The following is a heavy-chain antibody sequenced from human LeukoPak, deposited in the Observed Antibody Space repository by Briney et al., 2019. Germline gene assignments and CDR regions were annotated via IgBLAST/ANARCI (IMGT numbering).Heavy chain of an antibody. V-gene: IGHV1-24*01. CDR1: GYTLAELS. J-gene: IGHJ4*02. CDR2: FDPEDGET. CDR3: ATAGGGRIRFLEWFSFDY. D-gene: IGHD3-3*01. Sequence: VASVKVSCKVSGYTLAELSMHWVRQAPGKGLEWMGGFDPEDGETIYAQKFQGRVTMTEDTSTDTAYMELSSLRSEDTAVYYCATAGGGRIRFLEWFSFDYWGQGTLVTVSS.